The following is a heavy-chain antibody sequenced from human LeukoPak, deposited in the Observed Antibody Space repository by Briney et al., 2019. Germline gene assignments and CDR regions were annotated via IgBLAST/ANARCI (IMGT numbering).Heavy chain of an antibody. V-gene: IGHV3-7*03. Sequence: GGSLRLSCAAAGFTFSNYWMNWVRQAPGKGLEWVANLNQDGSEKYYVDSVKGRFTISRDNAKNSLYLQMNSLRAEDTALYYCAKGVRITMVRGAFDIWGQGTMVTVSS. CDR1: GFTFSNYW. CDR2: LNQDGSEK. J-gene: IGHJ3*02. D-gene: IGHD3-10*01. CDR3: AKGVRITMVRGAFDI.